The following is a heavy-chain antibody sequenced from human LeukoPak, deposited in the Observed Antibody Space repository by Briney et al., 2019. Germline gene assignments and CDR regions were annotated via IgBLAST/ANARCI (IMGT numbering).Heavy chain of an antibody. CDR3: ARNLIPEQLVLNF. Sequence: PSETLSLTCTVSGGSISSSSYYWGWIRQPPGKGLEWIGSIYYTGSTNYNPSLKSRVTMSVDTSKNQFSLNLKSVTPEDTAVYYCARNLIPEQLVLNFWGQGTPVTVSS. CDR2: IYYTGST. V-gene: IGHV4-39*07. D-gene: IGHD6-13*01. CDR1: GGSISSSSYY. J-gene: IGHJ4*02.